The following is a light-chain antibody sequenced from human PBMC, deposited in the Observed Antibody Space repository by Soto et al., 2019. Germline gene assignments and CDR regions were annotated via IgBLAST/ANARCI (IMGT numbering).Light chain of an antibody. J-gene: IGKJ5*01. CDR3: QQRTHWPS. CDR1: HSISTY. CDR2: DAS. V-gene: IGKV3-11*01. Sequence: EIVFTQSPATLSLSPGGRATLSCRASHSISTYLGWYQQRPGQAPRLLIYDASSRATGIPARFSGSGSGTDFTLTISSLEPEDFAVYYCQQRTHWPSFGQGTRLEI.